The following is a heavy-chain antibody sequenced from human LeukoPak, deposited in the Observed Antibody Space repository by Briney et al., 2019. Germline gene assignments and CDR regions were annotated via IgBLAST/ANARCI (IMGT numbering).Heavy chain of an antibody. J-gene: IGHJ6*03. V-gene: IGHV3-23*01. Sequence: PGGSLRLSCAASGFTFNSYAMSWVRQAPGKGLEWVSTISGSGGNTYYADSVKGRFTISRDNSRNTLYLQMNSLRAEDTAVYYCAKGGREYYYYYMDVWGKGTTVTVSS. CDR2: ISGSGGNT. CDR3: AKGGREYYYYYMDV. CDR1: GFTFNSYA.